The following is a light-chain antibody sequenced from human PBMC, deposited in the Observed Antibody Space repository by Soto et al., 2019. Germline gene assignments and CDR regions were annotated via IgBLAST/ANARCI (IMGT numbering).Light chain of an antibody. CDR3: QQRSKLPRT. CDR2: GAS. Sequence: EILLTQSPATLSLSAGERATLCCRASQSVGDYLAWYQQRPGQAPRILIYGASNRATGIPARFSASGSETDFTLTISSLQPDDSSVYFCQQRSKLPRTFGGGTKVDIK. J-gene: IGKJ4*01. V-gene: IGKV3-11*01. CDR1: QSVGDY.